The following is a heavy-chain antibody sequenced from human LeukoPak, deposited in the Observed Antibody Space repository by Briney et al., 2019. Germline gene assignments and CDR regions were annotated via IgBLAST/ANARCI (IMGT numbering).Heavy chain of an antibody. D-gene: IGHD3-10*01. CDR1: GFSFSSTA. CDR2: IVVASGNT. Sequence: SVKVSCKASGFSFSSTAMQWVRQARGQRLEWTGWIVVASGNTDYAQNFQERVTITRDMSTGTAYMELSSLRSEDTAVYYCAAGNVTMGRGSLGGWDAFDMWGQGTMVTVSS. V-gene: IGHV1-58*02. J-gene: IGHJ3*02. CDR3: AAGNVTMGRGSLGGWDAFDM.